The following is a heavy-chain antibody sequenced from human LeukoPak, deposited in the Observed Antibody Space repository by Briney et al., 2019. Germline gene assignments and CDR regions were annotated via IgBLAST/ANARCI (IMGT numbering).Heavy chain of an antibody. CDR1: GGSISRYY. V-gene: IGHV4-59*01. CDR3: ARDGGDGWFDP. Sequence: SETLSLTCTVSGGSISRYYWSWIRQPPGKGLEWVGYIYYSGSTNYNPSLKSRVTISVETSTNQCSLKLSSVTAADTAVYYCARDGGDGWFDPWGQGTLVTVSS. D-gene: IGHD5-24*01. CDR2: IYYSGST. J-gene: IGHJ5*02.